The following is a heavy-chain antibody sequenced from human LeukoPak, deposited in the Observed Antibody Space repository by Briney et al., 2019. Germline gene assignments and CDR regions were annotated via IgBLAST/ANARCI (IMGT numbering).Heavy chain of an antibody. CDR2: ISSSSRYI. Sequence: GGSLRLSCAASGFTFSTYSMNWVRQAPGKGLEWVSSISSSSRYIYYADSVKGRFTISRDNAKNSLYLQMNSLRAEDTAVYYCARAPNDVVSPHFDLWGRGTLVTVSS. V-gene: IGHV3-21*01. CDR1: GFTFSTYS. J-gene: IGHJ2*01. D-gene: IGHD2-21*01. CDR3: ARAPNDVVSPHFDL.